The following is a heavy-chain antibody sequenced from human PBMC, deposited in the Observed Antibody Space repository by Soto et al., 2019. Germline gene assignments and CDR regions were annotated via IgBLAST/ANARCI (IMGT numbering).Heavy chain of an antibody. CDR1: GGSISSYY. J-gene: IGHJ4*02. D-gene: IGHD6-19*01. Sequence: QVQLQESGPGLVKPSETLSLTCTVSGGSISSYYWSWIRQPPGKGLEWIGYIYYRGSTNYTTSLKSRDTKSVDTSKNQHSLKLSSVTAADTAVYYCASGQWLVQYYFDYWGQGTLVTVSS. CDR2: IYYRGST. V-gene: IGHV4-59*01. CDR3: ASGQWLVQYYFDY.